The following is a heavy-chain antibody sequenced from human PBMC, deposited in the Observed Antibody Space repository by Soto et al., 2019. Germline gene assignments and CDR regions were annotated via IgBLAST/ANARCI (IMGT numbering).Heavy chain of an antibody. CDR1: GGSISSGGYY. D-gene: IGHD2-15*01. J-gene: IGHJ5*02. CDR2: IYYSGST. CDR3: AREEACSGGSCYGWFDP. Sequence: PSETLSLTCTVSGGSISSGGYYWSWIRQHPGKGLEWIGYIYYSGSTYYNPSLKSRVTISVDTSKNQFSLKLSPVTAADTAVYYCAREEACSGGSCYGWFDPWGQGTLVTVSS. V-gene: IGHV4-31*03.